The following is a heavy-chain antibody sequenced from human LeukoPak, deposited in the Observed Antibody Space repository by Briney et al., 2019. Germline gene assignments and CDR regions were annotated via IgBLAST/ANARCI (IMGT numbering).Heavy chain of an antibody. J-gene: IGHJ4*02. D-gene: IGHD4-17*01. Sequence: PGGSLRLSCAASGFTFSSYAMNWVRQAPGRGLEWVSAISGSGGTTYYADSVKGRFTISRDNSKNTLYLQMNSLRAEDTAVYYCATLTVTEGGYWGQGTLVTVSS. CDR1: GFTFSSYA. CDR2: ISGSGGTT. CDR3: ATLTVTEGGY. V-gene: IGHV3-23*01.